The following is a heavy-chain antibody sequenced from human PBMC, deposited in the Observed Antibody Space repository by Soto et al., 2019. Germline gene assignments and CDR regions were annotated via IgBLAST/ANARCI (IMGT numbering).Heavy chain of an antibody. D-gene: IGHD5-12*01. V-gene: IGHV3-53*01. Sequence: GGSLRLSCVVSGFTVSSANYMSWVRQAPGKGLEWVSVIYPGDTTFYADSVKGRFTISRDNSKNTLYLQMNSLRAEDTAVYYCRGYGYWGQGTLVTVSS. CDR2: IYPGDTT. J-gene: IGHJ4*02. CDR3: RGYGY. CDR1: GFTVSSANY.